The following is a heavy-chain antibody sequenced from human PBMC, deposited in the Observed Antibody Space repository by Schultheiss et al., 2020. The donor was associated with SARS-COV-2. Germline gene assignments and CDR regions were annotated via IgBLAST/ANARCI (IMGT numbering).Heavy chain of an antibody. V-gene: IGHV3-23*01. CDR1: GFTFSSYA. CDR3: ASYGYCSSTTCYPSH. D-gene: IGHD2-2*01. Sequence: GESLKISCAASGFTFSSYAMSWVQAPGKGLEWVSAISGSGGSTYYADSVKGRFTISRDNSKNTLYLQMNSLRAEDTAVYFCASYGYCSSTTCYPSHWGQGTPVTVSS. J-gene: IGHJ4*02. CDR2: ISGSGGST.